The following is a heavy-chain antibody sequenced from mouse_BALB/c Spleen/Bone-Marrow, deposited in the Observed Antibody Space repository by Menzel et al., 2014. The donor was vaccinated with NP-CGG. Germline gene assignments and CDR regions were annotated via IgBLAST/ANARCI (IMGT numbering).Heavy chain of an antibody. J-gene: IGHJ4*01. CDR3: VRHMDY. CDR1: GFTFNTYA. Sequence: EVQLQQSGGGLVQPKGSLKLSCAASGFTFNTYAMNWVRQAPGKGLEWVARIRSKSNNYATYYADSVKDRFTISRDDSQSMLYIQMNNLKTEDTAMYYCVRHMDYWGQGTSVTVSS. CDR2: IRSKSNNYAT. V-gene: IGHV10-1*02.